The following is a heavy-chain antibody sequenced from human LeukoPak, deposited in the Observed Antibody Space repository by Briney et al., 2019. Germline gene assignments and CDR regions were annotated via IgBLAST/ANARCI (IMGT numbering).Heavy chain of an antibody. CDR2: ISNSGSTI. J-gene: IGHJ6*03. CDR3: ASEPHTTKRWLQIHGYQYYMNV. CDR1: GFTFSSHD. V-gene: IGHV3-48*03. Sequence: GGSLRLSCAASGFTFSSHDMNWVRQAPGKGLEWISYISNSGSTIYYADSVKRRFTISRDNAKNSLYLQMNSLRAEDTAVYYCASEPHTTKRWLQIHGYQYYMNVWGKGTTVTVSS. D-gene: IGHD5-24*01.